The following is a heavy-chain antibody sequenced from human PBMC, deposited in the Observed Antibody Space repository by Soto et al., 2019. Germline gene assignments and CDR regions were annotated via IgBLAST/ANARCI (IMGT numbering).Heavy chain of an antibody. D-gene: IGHD2-15*01. CDR2: INHSGST. CDR3: AREILEGYCSGGSCYYFDY. V-gene: IGHV4-34*01. J-gene: IGHJ4*02. Sequence: SETPSLTCAVYGGSFSGYYWSWIRQPPGKGLEWIGEINHSGSTNYNPSLKSRVTISVDTSKNQFSLKLSSVTAADTTVYYCAREILEGYCSGGSCYYFDYWGQGTLVTVSS. CDR1: GGSFSGYY.